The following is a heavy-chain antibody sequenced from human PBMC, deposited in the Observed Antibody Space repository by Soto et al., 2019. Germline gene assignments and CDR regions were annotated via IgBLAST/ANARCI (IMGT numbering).Heavy chain of an antibody. D-gene: IGHD3-10*01. J-gene: IGHJ4*02. Sequence: PSETLSLTCTVSGGSISSYYWSWIRQPPGKGLEWIGYIYYSGSTNYNPSLKSRVTIPVDTSKNQFSLKLNSMTAADTAVYYCARHNYGSGSTYFDYWGQGTLVT. CDR2: IYYSGST. V-gene: IGHV4-59*08. CDR3: ARHNYGSGSTYFDY. CDR1: GGSISSYY.